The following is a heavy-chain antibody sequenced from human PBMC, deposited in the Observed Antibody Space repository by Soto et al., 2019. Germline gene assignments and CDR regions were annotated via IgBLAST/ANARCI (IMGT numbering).Heavy chain of an antibody. V-gene: IGHV3-23*01. CDR1: GFTFANYA. J-gene: IGHJ4*02. CDR3: AGFLWSTRCFDY. Sequence: PGESLKISCAPSGFTFANYAMSWVRQAPGKGLEWVSGVSGGGADTYYADSVKGRFTISRDNSKNTLYLQMNSLRAEDTAVYYCAGFLWSTRCFDYWGQGTLVTVSS. CDR2: VSGGGADT. D-gene: IGHD2-2*01.